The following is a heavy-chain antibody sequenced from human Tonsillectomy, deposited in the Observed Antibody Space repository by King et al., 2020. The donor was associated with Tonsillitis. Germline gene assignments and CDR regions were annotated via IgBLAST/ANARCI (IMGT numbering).Heavy chain of an antibody. Sequence: VQLQQWGAGLLKPSETLSLTCAVYGGSFSGYYWSWIRQPPGKGLEWIGEINHSGSTNYNPSLKSRVTISIDTSKNQFSLKLSSVTAADTAVYYCASPYCGGDCYSPGWSYYYGLDVWGQGTTVTVSS. J-gene: IGHJ6*02. CDR3: ASPYCGGDCYSPGWSYYYGLDV. CDR1: GGSFSGYY. CDR2: INHSGST. V-gene: IGHV4-34*01. D-gene: IGHD2-21*02.